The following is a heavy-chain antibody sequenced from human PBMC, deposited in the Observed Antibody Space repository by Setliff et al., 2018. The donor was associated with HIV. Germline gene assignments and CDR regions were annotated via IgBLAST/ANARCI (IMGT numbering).Heavy chain of an antibody. D-gene: IGHD2-2*01. Sequence: PGGYLRLSCAASGFTFSSYTMHWVRQAPGKGLEWVASISGGGKSIYYADSVKGRFTISRDNADRSLYLQMNSLRAEDTAVYYCVKDEEYIGVVSATMNMPGYYHYYYMDVWGKGSTVTVSS. CDR1: GFTFSSYT. CDR3: VKDEEYIGVVSATMNMPGYYHYYYMDV. V-gene: IGHV3-21*01. J-gene: IGHJ6*03. CDR2: ISGGGKSI.